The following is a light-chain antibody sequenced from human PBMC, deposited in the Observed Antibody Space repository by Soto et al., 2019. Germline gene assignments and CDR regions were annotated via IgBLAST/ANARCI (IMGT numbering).Light chain of an antibody. V-gene: IGKV3-20*01. Sequence: IVLTQSPGTLSLSPGERATLSCRASQSVTSGHLAWYQQRPGQAPRLLIFDASTRAAGIPDRFSGSGSGTDFTLTISRLEPEDFAVYYCQQYGSSPWTFGQGTKVDIK. J-gene: IGKJ1*01. CDR2: DAS. CDR3: QQYGSSPWT. CDR1: QSVTSGH.